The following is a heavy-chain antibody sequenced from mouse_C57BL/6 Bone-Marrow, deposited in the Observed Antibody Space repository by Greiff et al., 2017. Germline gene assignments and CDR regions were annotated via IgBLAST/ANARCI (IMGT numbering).Heavy chain of an antibody. V-gene: IGHV14-4*01. J-gene: IGHJ2*01. CDR3: ASLIRPYFDY. CDR1: GFNIKDDY. Sequence: VQLQQSGAELVRPGASVKLSCTASGFNIKDDYMHWVKQRPEQGLEWIGWIDPENGDTEYASKFQGKATITADTSSNTAYLQLSSLTSEDTAVYYCASLIRPYFDYWGQGTTLTVSS. CDR2: IDPENGDT.